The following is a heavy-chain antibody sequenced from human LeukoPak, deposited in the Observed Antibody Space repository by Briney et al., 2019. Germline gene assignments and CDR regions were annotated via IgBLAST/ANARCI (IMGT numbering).Heavy chain of an antibody. CDR3: ARVGTDFWSGYTPYFDY. Sequence: PSETLSLTCTVSGGSISSYYWSWIRQPAGKGLEWIGRIYTCGSTSYNPSLKSRVTMSVDTSKNQFSLKLSSVTAADTAVYYCARVGTDFWSGYTPYFDYWGQGTLVTVSS. J-gene: IGHJ4*02. D-gene: IGHD3-3*01. CDR2: IYTCGST. CDR1: GGSISSYY. V-gene: IGHV4-4*07.